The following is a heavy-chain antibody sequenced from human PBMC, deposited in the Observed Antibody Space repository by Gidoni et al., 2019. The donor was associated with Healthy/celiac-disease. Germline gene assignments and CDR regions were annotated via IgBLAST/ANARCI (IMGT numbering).Heavy chain of an antibody. CDR3: ARDRYSSSWYDIDY. CDR1: GYIFISYA. V-gene: IGHV1-3*01. D-gene: IGHD6-13*01. J-gene: IGHJ4*02. CDR2: INAGNGNT. Sequence: QVQLVQSGVEVKKPGASVKVSCKASGYIFISYAMHWVRQAHGQRLEWMGWINAGNGNTKYSQKFQGRVTITRDTSASTAYMELSSLRSEDTAVYYCARDRYSSSWYDIDYWGQGTLVTVSS.